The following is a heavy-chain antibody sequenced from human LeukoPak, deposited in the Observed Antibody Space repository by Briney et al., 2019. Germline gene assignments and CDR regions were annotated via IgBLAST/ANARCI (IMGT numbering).Heavy chain of an antibody. CDR3: ARKGYFSDDAFDI. CDR1: GFTFSSYG. J-gene: IGHJ3*02. D-gene: IGHD2-15*01. CDR2: ISYDGSNK. V-gene: IGHV3-30*03. Sequence: GGSLRLSCAASGFTFSSYGMHWVRQAPGKGLEGVAVISYDGSNKYYADSVKGRFTISRDNSKNTLYLQMNSLRAEDTAVYYCARKGYFSDDAFDIWGQGTMVTVSS.